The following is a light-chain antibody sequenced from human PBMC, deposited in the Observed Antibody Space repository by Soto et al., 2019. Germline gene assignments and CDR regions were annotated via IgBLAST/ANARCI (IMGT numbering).Light chain of an antibody. Sequence: QYALTQPASVSGSPGQSITISCTGTSVDVGGYNYVSWYQQHPGKAPKLMIYEVSNRPSGVSNRFSGSKSGNTASLTISGLQAEDEADYYCSSYTSSSSPDVFGTGTKLTVL. CDR2: EVS. V-gene: IGLV2-14*01. CDR3: SSYTSSSSPDV. CDR1: SVDVGGYNY. J-gene: IGLJ1*01.